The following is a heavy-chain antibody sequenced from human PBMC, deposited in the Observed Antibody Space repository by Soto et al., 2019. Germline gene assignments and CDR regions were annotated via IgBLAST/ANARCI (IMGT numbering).Heavy chain of an antibody. CDR3: ARPLHSSGWYSPYYYYGMDV. V-gene: IGHV1-18*04. CDR1: GYTFTSYG. J-gene: IGHJ6*02. Sequence: ASVKVSCKASGYTFTSYGISWVRQAPGQGLEWMGWISAYNGNTNYAQKLQGRVTMTTDTSTSTAYMELRSLRSDDTAVCYCARPLHSSGWYSPYYYYGMDVWGQGTTVTVSS. CDR2: ISAYNGNT. D-gene: IGHD6-19*01.